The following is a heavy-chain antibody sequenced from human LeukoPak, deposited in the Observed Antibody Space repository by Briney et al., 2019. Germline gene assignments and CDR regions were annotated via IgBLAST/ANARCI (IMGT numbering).Heavy chain of an antibody. J-gene: IGHJ5*02. D-gene: IGHD6-6*01. Sequence: SVKVSCKVSGGTFSSYAISWVRQAAGQGLEWMGGIIPIFGTAIYAQKFQGRVTITADKSTSTAYMELSSLRSEDTAVYYCARDIGSIAAPPGPRLDWFYPWGQGTLVTVSS. CDR3: ARDIGSIAAPPGPRLDWFYP. CDR1: GGTFSSYA. CDR2: IIPIFGTA. V-gene: IGHV1-69*06.